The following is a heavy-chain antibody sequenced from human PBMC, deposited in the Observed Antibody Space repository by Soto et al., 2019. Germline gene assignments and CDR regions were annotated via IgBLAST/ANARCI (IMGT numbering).Heavy chain of an antibody. Sequence: PSETLSLTCTVSGGSISSSSYYWGWIRQPPGKGLEWIGSIYYSGSTYYNPSLKSRVTISVDTSKNQFSLKLSSVTAAGTAVYYCAGIPAAIGVGWFDPWGQGTLVTVSS. CDR1: GGSISSSSYY. V-gene: IGHV4-39*01. CDR3: AGIPAAIGVGWFDP. J-gene: IGHJ5*02. D-gene: IGHD2-2*02. CDR2: IYYSGST.